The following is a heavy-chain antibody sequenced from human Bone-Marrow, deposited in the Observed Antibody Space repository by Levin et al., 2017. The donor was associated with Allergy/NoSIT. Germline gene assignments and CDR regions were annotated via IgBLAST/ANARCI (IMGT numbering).Heavy chain of an antibody. Sequence: SGSRFPSSSVSWVRLRPGKGLEWMGRIDPSDSTATYSPSFQGHVTIPIDKSVSTAYLQWAAVKTTDTAIYYCARRVGGLDVWGHGTLVTVSS. J-gene: IGHJ4*01. CDR1: GSRFPSSS. D-gene: IGHD3/OR15-3a*01. V-gene: IGHV5-10-1*01. CDR2: IDPSDSTA. CDR3: ARRVGGLDV.